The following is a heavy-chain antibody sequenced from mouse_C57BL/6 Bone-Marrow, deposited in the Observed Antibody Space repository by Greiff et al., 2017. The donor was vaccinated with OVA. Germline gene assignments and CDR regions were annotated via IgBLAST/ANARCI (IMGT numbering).Heavy chain of an antibody. D-gene: IGHD2-4*01. CDR3: ERVGYDNVSAWFAY. Sequence: QVQLQQPGTELVKPGASVKLSCKASGYTSTSYWMHWVKQRPGQGLEWIGNINPSNGGTNYNEKFKSKGTLTVDKSSSTTYMQLSSLTSEDSAVYYCERVGYDNVSAWFAYWGQGTLVTVSA. CDR2: INPSNGGT. CDR1: GYTSTSYW. V-gene: IGHV1-53*01. J-gene: IGHJ3*01.